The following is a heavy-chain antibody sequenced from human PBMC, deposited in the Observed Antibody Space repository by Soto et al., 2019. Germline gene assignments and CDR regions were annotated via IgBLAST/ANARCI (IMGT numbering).Heavy chain of an antibody. J-gene: IGHJ4*02. D-gene: IGHD3-9*01. CDR1: GFTFSSYA. CDR3: AKAESGLAEGVLRYFDWLEHLFDY. Sequence: GGSLRLSCAASGFTFSSYAMSWVRQAPGKGLEWVSAISGSGGSTYYADSVKGRFTISRDNSKNTLYLQMNSLRAEDTAVYYCAKAESGLAEGVLRYFDWLEHLFDYWGQGTLVTVSS. CDR2: ISGSGGST. V-gene: IGHV3-23*01.